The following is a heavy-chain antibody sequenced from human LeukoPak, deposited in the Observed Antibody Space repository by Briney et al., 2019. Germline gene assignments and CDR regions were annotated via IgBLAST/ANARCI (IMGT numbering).Heavy chain of an antibody. D-gene: IGHD3-10*01. V-gene: IGHV4-59*01. Sequence: SETLSLTRTVSGGSISSYYWSWIRQPPGKGLEWIGYIYYSGSTNYNPSLKSRVTISVDTSKNQFSLKLSSVTAADTAVYYCARARFGDYPDYWGQGTLVTVSS. J-gene: IGHJ4*02. CDR2: IYYSGST. CDR1: GGSISSYY. CDR3: ARARFGDYPDY.